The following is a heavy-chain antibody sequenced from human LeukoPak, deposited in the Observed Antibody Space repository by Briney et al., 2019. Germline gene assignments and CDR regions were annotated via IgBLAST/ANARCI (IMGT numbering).Heavy chain of an antibody. Sequence: SVNVSCKASGGTFSSYAISWVRQAPGQGLEWMGGIIPIFGTANYAQKFQGRVTITADESTSTAYMELSSLRSEDTAVYYCALSGSYGIGVADYWGQGTLVTVSS. CDR1: GGTFSSYA. D-gene: IGHD1-26*01. CDR3: ALSGSYGIGVADY. J-gene: IGHJ4*02. V-gene: IGHV1-69*13. CDR2: IIPIFGTA.